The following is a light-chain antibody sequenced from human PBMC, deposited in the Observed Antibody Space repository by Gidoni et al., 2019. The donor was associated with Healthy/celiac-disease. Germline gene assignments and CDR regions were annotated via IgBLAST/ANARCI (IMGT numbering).Light chain of an antibody. V-gene: IGKV2-30*01. CDR3: VHGTHWSLT. Sequence: DVVMTQSPLSLPVTVGQPASISCRSSKSLAYSDGNTYLNWFQQRPGQSPRRLIYKVSYRDSGVPDRFSGSGSGTDFALKISRVEAEDVGVYYCVHGTHWSLTFGGGTKVEIK. CDR1: KSLAYSDGNTY. CDR2: KVS. J-gene: IGKJ4*01.